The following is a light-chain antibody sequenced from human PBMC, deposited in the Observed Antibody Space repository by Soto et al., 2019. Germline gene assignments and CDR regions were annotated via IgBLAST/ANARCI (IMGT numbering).Light chain of an antibody. CDR1: SSNIGTNL. CDR2: SNN. V-gene: IGLV1-44*01. J-gene: IGLJ1*01. Sequence: QSVLTQPPSASVTPGQRVTISCSGSSSNIGTNLVNWYQQLPGTAPKLLIYSNNQRPSGVPDRFSGSKSGTSASLAISGLQSEDEADYYCAAWDDSLNGYVFGTGTKLTVL. CDR3: AAWDDSLNGYV.